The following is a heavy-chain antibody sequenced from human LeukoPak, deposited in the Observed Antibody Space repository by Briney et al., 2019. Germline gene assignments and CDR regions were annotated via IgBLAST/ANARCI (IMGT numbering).Heavy chain of an antibody. Sequence: RASVKVSCKASGGTFSSYAISWVRQAPGQGLEWMGGIIPIFGTANYAQKFQGRVTITTDESTSTVYMELSSLRSEDTAVYYCATRDRWLQFPFDYWGQGTLVTVSS. V-gene: IGHV1-69*05. J-gene: IGHJ4*02. D-gene: IGHD5-24*01. CDR1: GGTFSSYA. CDR2: IIPIFGTA. CDR3: ATRDRWLQFPFDY.